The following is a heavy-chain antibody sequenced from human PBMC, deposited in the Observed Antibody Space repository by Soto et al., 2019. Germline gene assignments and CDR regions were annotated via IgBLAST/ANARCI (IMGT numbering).Heavy chain of an antibody. CDR2: ISSRGTTM. J-gene: IGHJ2*01. Sequence: VQLVESGGGLVQPGGSLRLACKVSGATVTNYEMTWVRQAPGKGREWISYISSRGTTMYYAESVNGRFSISRDNAKNSLYLQMNSLRVEDTAVYYCARDQTYYDILTGYYKISGFFDLWGRGALVTVSS. CDR1: GATVTNYE. CDR3: ARDQTYYDILTGYYKISGFFDL. D-gene: IGHD3-9*01. V-gene: IGHV3-48*03.